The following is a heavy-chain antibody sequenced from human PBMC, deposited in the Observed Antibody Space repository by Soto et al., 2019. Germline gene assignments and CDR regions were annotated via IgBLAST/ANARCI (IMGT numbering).Heavy chain of an antibody. J-gene: IGHJ4*02. CDR1: GFTFSSYS. CDR2: ISSSSSYI. CDR3: ARAARPREAGY. D-gene: IGHD6-6*01. Sequence: GGSLRLSCAASGFTFSSYSMNWVRQAPGKGLEWVSSISSSSSYIYYADSVKGRFTISRDNAKNSLYLQMNSLRAEDTAVYYCARAARPREAGYWGQGTLVTVSS. V-gene: IGHV3-21*01.